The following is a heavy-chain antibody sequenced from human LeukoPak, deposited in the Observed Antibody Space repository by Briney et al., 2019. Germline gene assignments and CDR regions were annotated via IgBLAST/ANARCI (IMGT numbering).Heavy chain of an antibody. CDR1: GGSFSSGDYY. CDR2: IYYSGSS. J-gene: IGHJ4*02. D-gene: IGHD3-22*01. V-gene: IGHV4-31*03. CDR3: ARFYDSSGPARNSFDY. Sequence: NPSETLSLTCTVSGGSFSSGDYYWSWIRQHPGKGLEWIAYIYYSGSSYYNPSLKSRVTISVDTSKNQLSLKLSSVTAADTAVYYCARFYDSSGPARNSFDYWGQGTLVTVSS.